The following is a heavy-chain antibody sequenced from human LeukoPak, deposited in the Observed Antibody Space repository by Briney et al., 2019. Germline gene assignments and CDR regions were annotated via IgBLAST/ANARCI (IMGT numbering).Heavy chain of an antibody. CDR2: ISAYDGNT. CDR1: GYTFTSYG. CDR3: AKYSSSSFDY. J-gene: IGHJ4*02. V-gene: IGHV1-18*01. Sequence: ASVKVSYKASGYTFTSYGISWVRQAPGQGLEWMGWISAYDGNTNYAQKLQGRVTMTTDTSTSTAYMELRSLRSDDTAVYYCAKYSSSSFDYWGQGTLVTVSS. D-gene: IGHD6-6*01.